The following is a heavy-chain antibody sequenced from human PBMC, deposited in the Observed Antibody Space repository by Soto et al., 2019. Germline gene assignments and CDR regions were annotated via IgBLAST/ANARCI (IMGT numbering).Heavy chain of an antibody. CDR3: ARDRAVAATVWDFDY. D-gene: IGHD2-15*01. V-gene: IGHV1-18*04. Sequence: EASVKVSCKASGYTFTSYGISWVRQAPGQGLEWMGWISAYNGNTNYAQKLQGRVTMTTDTSTSTAYMELRSLRSDDTAVYYCARDRAVAATVWDFDYWGQGTLVTVSS. CDR1: GYTFTSYG. J-gene: IGHJ4*02. CDR2: ISAYNGNT.